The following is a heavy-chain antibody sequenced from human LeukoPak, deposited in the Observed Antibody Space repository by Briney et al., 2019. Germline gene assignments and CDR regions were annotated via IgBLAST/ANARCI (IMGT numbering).Heavy chain of an antibody. Sequence: GGSLRLSCAASGFTFSNYDMSWVRQAPGKGLEWVSSISDSGGSTYYADSVKGRFTISRDNAKNSLYLQMNSLRAEDTAVYYCARVEYTSSSGISYFDYWGQGTLVTVSS. J-gene: IGHJ4*02. D-gene: IGHD6-6*01. CDR2: ISDSGGST. CDR1: GFTFSNYD. CDR3: ARVEYTSSSGISYFDY. V-gene: IGHV3-23*01.